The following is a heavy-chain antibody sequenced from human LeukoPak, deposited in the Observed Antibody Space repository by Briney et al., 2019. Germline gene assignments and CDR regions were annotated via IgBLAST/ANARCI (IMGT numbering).Heavy chain of an antibody. CDR1: GGSISSGDYY. Sequence: SQTLSLTCTVSGGSISSGDYYWSWIRQPPGKGLEWIGYIYYSGSTYYNPSLKSRVTISVDTSKNQFSLKLSSVTAADTAVYYCARDGNPPRSYYYYYMDVWGKGTTVTVSS. J-gene: IGHJ6*03. CDR2: IYYSGST. CDR3: ARDGNPPRSYYYYYMDV. V-gene: IGHV4-30-4*08. D-gene: IGHD1-14*01.